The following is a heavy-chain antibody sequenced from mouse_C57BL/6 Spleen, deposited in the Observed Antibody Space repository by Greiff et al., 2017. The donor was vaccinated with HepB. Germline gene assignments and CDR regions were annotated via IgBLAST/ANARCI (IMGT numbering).Heavy chain of an antibody. CDR2: IYPGDGDT. D-gene: IGHD2-5*01. Sequence: QVQLQQSGPELVKPGASVKISCKASGYAFSSSWLNWVKQRPGKGLEWIGRIYPGDGDTNYNGKFKGKATLTADKSSSTAYMQLSSLTSEDSAVYFCASYYSNWDWYFDVWGTGTTVTVSS. CDR1: GYAFSSSW. V-gene: IGHV1-82*01. J-gene: IGHJ1*03. CDR3: ASYYSNWDWYFDV.